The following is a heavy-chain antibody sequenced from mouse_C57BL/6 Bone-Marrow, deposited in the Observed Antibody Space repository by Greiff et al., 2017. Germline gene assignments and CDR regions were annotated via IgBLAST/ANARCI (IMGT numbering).Heavy chain of an antibody. CDR2: IISKSNNYAT. Sequence: EVQRVESGGGLVQPKGSLKLSCAASGFSFNTYAMNWVRQAPGKGLEWVARIISKSNNYATYYADTVKARFTISRDDSESMLYLQMTNLKPEATALYYCVRHERLTTGFAYWGQGTLVTVSA. J-gene: IGHJ3*01. V-gene: IGHV10-1*01. CDR1: GFSFNTYA. CDR3: VRHERLTTGFAY. D-gene: IGHD1-1*01.